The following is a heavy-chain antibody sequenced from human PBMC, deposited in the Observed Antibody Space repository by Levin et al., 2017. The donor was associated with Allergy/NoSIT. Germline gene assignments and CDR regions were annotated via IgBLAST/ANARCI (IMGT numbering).Heavy chain of an antibody. V-gene: IGHV3-73*01. J-gene: IGHJ6*03. CDR1: GFTFSGSA. CDR2: IRSKANSYAT. D-gene: IGHD3-10*01. Sequence: PGGSLRLSCAASGFTFSGSAMHWVRQASGKGLEWVGRIRSKANSYATAYAASVKGRFTISRDDSKNTAYLQMNSLKTEDTAVYYCTHHYYGSGSRYNYYMDVWGKGTTVTVSS. CDR3: THHYYGSGSRYNYYMDV.